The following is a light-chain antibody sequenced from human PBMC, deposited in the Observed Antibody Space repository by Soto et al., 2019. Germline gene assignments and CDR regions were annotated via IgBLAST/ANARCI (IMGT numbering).Light chain of an antibody. CDR1: QSVLYSSNNRNS. Sequence: DIVMTQSPDSLAVSLGERATINCKSSQSVLYSSNNRNSLAWYQQKPGQPPKLLIYWASTRESGVPDRFSGSGSGPDLSLTISSRQAAEVAVYYCQQYFVTPLTFGGGTKVEIK. V-gene: IGKV4-1*01. J-gene: IGKJ4*01. CDR3: QQYFVTPLT. CDR2: WAS.